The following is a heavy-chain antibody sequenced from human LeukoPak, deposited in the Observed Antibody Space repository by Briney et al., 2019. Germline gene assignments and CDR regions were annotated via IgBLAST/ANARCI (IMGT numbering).Heavy chain of an antibody. Sequence: GGSLRLSCAASGLTVSSNYMSWVRQAPGKGLEWVSVIYSGGSTYYADSVKGRFTISRDNSKNTLYLQMNSLRAEDTAVYYCARVSDFWSGLIGGYFDYWGQGTLVTVSS. CDR1: GLTVSSNY. CDR2: IYSGGST. V-gene: IGHV3-53*01. J-gene: IGHJ4*02. D-gene: IGHD3-3*01. CDR3: ARVSDFWSGLIGGYFDY.